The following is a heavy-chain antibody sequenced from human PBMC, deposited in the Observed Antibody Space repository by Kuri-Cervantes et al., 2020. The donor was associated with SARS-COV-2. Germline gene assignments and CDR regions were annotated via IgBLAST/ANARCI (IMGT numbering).Heavy chain of an antibody. Sequence: SETLSLTCTVSGGSISSYYWSWIRQPPGKGLEWIGYIYYSGNTNYNPSLQSRVTISVDTSKNQFSLKLSSVTAADTAVYYCARGEGGLPDVWGKGTTVTVSS. CDR3: ARGEGGLPDV. D-gene: IGHD2-21*02. CDR1: GGSISSYY. J-gene: IGHJ6*04. V-gene: IGHV4-59*01. CDR2: IYYSGNT.